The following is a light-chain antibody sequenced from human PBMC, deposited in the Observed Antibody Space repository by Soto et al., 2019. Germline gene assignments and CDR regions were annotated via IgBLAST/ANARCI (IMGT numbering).Light chain of an antibody. CDR3: QQSYSTPPT. CDR2: AES. CDR1: QSISSY. V-gene: IGKV1-39*01. J-gene: IGKJ1*01. Sequence: DIQMTQSPSSLSASVGDRVTITCRASQSISSYLNWYQQKPGKAHKLLIYAESSLQSRVPSRFSGSGSGTDFTRTISSLQPEDFATYYCQQSYSTPPTFGQGTKVEIK.